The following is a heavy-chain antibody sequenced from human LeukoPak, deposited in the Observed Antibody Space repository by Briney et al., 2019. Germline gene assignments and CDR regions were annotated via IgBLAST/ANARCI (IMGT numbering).Heavy chain of an antibody. D-gene: IGHD3-10*01. CDR1: GYSFTNYW. CDR2: IYPGDSDT. V-gene: IGHV5-51*01. Sequence: GESLKISCKGSGYSFTNYWIGWVRQMPGKGLEWMGVIYPGDSDTRYSPSFQGQVTISADKSISTAYLQWSSLKASDTAMYYCARKSSPLWFGELLSHDFDYWGQGTLVPVS. CDR3: ARKSSPLWFGELLSHDFDY. J-gene: IGHJ4*02.